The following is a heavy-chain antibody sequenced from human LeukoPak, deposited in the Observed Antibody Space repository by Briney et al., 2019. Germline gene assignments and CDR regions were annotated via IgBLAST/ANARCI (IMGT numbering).Heavy chain of an antibody. D-gene: IGHD2/OR15-2a*01. CDR2: IYDSGNT. CDR3: ARHDCDSSRCSVNWFDP. CDR1: GVSMSSSPYY. Sequence: KLSETLSLTCTVSGVSMSSSPYYWGWIRQPPGKGLEWIGTIYDSGNTNYNPSLRSRLTISVDTSRNQFSLKLSSVTAADTAVYYCARHDCDSSRCSVNWFDPWGQGTLVTVSS. J-gene: IGHJ5*02. V-gene: IGHV4-39*01.